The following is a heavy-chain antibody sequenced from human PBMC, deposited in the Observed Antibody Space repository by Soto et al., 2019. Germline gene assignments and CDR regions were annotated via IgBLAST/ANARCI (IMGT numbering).Heavy chain of an antibody. J-gene: IGHJ5*02. CDR3: ARDLTESVSVNWFDP. Sequence: PXGALKISCSAAGFTFSSNSMNWVRKSPGKGLEWVSSISSSSSYIYYADSVKGRFTISRDNAKNSLYLQMNSLRAEDTAVYYCARDLTESVSVNWFDPWGQGNLLTVSS. V-gene: IGHV3-21*01. CDR2: ISSSSSYI. CDR1: GFTFSSNS. D-gene: IGHD4-4*01.